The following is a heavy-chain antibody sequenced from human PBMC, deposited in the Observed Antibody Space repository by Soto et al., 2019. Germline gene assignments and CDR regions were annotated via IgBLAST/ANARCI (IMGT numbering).Heavy chain of an antibody. CDR1: GFSFSGYW. J-gene: IGHJ4*02. Sequence: EVQLVESGGGLVQPGGSLGLSCATSGFSFSGYWLHWVRQAPGKGLVWVSHINGDGSSTNYADSVKGRFTISRDYAKNTLYLQMNSLRVEDTAVYYCARGGAYIYGPQYDWGQGTLVTVSS. CDR2: INGDGSST. CDR3: ARGGAYIYGPQYD. V-gene: IGHV3-74*01. D-gene: IGHD5-18*01.